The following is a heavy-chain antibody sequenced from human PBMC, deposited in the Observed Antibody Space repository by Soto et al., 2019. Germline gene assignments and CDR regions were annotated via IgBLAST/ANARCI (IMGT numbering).Heavy chain of an antibody. CDR3: ARFRHGFGLDY. CDR2: MNPNSGNT. Sequence: VSVKVSCKASGYTFNNYDINWVRQATGQGLEWMGWMNPNSGNTGYAQKFQGRVTMTRNTSISTAYMELTSLSSEDTAVYYCARFRHGFGLDYWGPGTLVTVSS. CDR1: GYTFNNYD. J-gene: IGHJ4*02. D-gene: IGHD3-10*01. V-gene: IGHV1-8*01.